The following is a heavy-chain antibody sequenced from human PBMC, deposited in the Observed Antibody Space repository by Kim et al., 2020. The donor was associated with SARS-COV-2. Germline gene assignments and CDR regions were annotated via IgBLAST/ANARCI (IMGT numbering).Heavy chain of an antibody. CDR1: GFTFSSYG. CDR2: ISYDGSNK. V-gene: IGHV3-30*18. D-gene: IGHD3-10*01. Sequence: GGSLRLSCAASGFTFSSYGMRWVRQAPGKGLEWVAVISYDGSNKYYADSVKGRFTISRDNSKNTLYLQMNSLRAEDTAVYYCAKESGSGSYYAWTYYYYGMDVWGQATTVTVSS. CDR3: AKESGSGSYYAWTYYYYGMDV. J-gene: IGHJ6*02.